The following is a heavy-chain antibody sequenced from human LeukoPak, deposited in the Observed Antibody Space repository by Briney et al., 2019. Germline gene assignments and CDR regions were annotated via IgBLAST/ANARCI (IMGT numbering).Heavy chain of an antibody. Sequence: PSETLSLTCAVSGGSISTDYYLWSWIRQPAGQGLEWIGRISTSGTTNYNPSLESRVTMSLDTSKNQFSLQLTSVTAADTAIYYCARYRLGWFDPWGQGTLVTVSS. V-gene: IGHV4-61*02. CDR2: ISTSGTT. CDR3: ARYRLGWFDP. D-gene: IGHD3-16*01. CDR1: GGSISTDYYL. J-gene: IGHJ5*02.